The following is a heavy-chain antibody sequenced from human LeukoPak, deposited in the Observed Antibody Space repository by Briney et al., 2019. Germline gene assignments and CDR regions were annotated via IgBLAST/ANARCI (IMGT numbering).Heavy chain of an antibody. CDR1: GYTFTSYT. J-gene: IGHJ6*03. CDR2: INTNTGNP. CDR3: ARDLPDPDNCGGDCYKYYYMDV. D-gene: IGHD2-21*02. Sequence: ASVKVSCKASGYTFTSYTMNWVRQAPGQGLEWMGWINTNTGNPTYAQGFTGRFVFSLDTSVSTAYLQISSLKAEDTAVYYCARDLPDPDNCGGDCYKYYYMDVWGKGTTVTISS. V-gene: IGHV7-4-1*02.